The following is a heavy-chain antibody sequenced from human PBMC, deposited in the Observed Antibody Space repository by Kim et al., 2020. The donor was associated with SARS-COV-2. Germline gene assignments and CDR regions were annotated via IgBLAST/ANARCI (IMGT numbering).Heavy chain of an antibody. CDR3: VKIGESYYDSRGYY. V-gene: IGHV3-23*01. J-gene: IGHJ4*02. Sequence: GGSLRLSCAASGFTFSSYALSWVRQAPGKGLEWVSAFSGSGGSTYYADSVKGRFTISRDNSKNTLDLQMNSLRAEDTALYYCVKIGESYYDSRGYYWGQGTLVTVSS. D-gene: IGHD3-22*01. CDR1: GFTFSSYA. CDR2: FSGSGGST.